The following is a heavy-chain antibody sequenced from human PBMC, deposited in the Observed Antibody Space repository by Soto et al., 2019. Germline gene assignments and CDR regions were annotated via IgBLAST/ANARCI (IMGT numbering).Heavy chain of an antibody. CDR3: AKDGGKDGYFGNWFDP. J-gene: IGHJ5*02. D-gene: IGHD5-12*01. CDR2: IIPIFGSA. Sequence: SLKVSCKASGGTFTNYASTWVRQAPGQGLEWLGRIIPIFGSANFAQKFQGRVTLTADESTTTAYMELSNLRSDDTAVYYCAKDGGKDGYFGNWFDPWGQGTLVTVSS. V-gene: IGHV1-69*13. CDR1: GGTFTNYA.